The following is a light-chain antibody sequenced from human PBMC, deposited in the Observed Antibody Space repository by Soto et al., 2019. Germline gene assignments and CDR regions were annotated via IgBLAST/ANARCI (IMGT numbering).Light chain of an antibody. Sequence: DIQMTQSPSTLSGSVGDRVTITCRASQTISSWLAWYPQKPGKAPKLLIYKASTLKRGGPSRFSGSGSGTEFTLTISSLQPDDFATYYCQHYNSYSEGFGQGAKVDIK. V-gene: IGKV1-5*03. CDR2: KAS. CDR3: QHYNSYSEG. J-gene: IGKJ1*01. CDR1: QTISSW.